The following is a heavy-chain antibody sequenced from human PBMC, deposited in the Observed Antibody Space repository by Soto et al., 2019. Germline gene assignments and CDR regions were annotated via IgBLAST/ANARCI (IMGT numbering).Heavy chain of an antibody. CDR2: VNPNSGNA. J-gene: IGHJ4*02. V-gene: IGHV1-8*01. D-gene: IGHD4-17*01. CDR3: ARGIGETYGDLGGVDY. Sequence: QVQLVQSGAEVKKPGASVKVSCKASGYTFPSYDINWVRQATGQGLEWMGWVNPNSGNAGYAQKFQGRLSMTWNTSISTAYMELSSLRSEDTAAYYCARGIGETYGDLGGVDYWGQGTLVTVSS. CDR1: GYTFPSYD.